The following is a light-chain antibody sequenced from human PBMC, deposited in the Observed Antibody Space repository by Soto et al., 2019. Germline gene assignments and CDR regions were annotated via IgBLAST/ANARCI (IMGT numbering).Light chain of an antibody. V-gene: IGLV2-14*01. CDR3: SSYTSSSSHD. Sequence: QSALTQPASVSGSPGQSITISCTGTSRDVGGYKYVSWYQQHPGKAPRLMIYDVTNRPSGVSNRFSGSKSGNTASLTISGLQPDDEADYYCSSYTSSSSHDFGTGTKGNGL. J-gene: IGLJ1*01. CDR1: SRDVGGYKY. CDR2: DVT.